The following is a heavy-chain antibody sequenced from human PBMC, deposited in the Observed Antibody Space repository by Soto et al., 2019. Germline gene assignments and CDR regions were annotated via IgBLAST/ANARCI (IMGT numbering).Heavy chain of an antibody. CDR2: IFPLTDIP. J-gene: IGHJ4*02. V-gene: IGHV1-69*02. CDR3: ARGPLVVLNYFES. Sequence: QVQLVQSGTEVKKPGSSVKVSCTASGGTFRNYPINWVRQAPGQGLEWMGSIFPLTDIPDYAQNFQARLTISADKSTSTAYMELSSLTSDDTAMYFCARGPLVVLNYFESWSQRTLVTVSS. CDR1: GGTFRNYP.